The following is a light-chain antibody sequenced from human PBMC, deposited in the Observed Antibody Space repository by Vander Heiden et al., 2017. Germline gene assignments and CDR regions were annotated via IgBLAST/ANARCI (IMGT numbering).Light chain of an antibody. CDR1: QSVSSTY. CDR2: GAS. CDR3: QQYGSSPWLT. Sequence: DIVLTQSPGTLSLSPGERATLSCRASQSVSSTYLAWYQQKPGQAPRLLIYGASSRAIGIPDRFGGSGSGTDFTLTISRLEPEDSAVYYCQQYGSSPWLTFGGGTKVEV. J-gene: IGKJ4*01. V-gene: IGKV3-20*01.